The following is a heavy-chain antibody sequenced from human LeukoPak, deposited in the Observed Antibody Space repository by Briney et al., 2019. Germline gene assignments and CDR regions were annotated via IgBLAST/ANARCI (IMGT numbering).Heavy chain of an antibody. CDR2: IYYSGST. V-gene: IGHV4-59*11. D-gene: IGHD2-21*02. CDR3: ARSIVVVTAISGSWYFDL. CDR1: GASISSHY. Sequence: PSETLSLTCTVSGASISSHYWSWIRQPPGKGLEWVGYIYYSGSTNYNPSLKSRVTISVDTSKNQFSLKLSSVTAADTAVYYCARSIVVVTAISGSWYFDLWDRGTLVTVSS. J-gene: IGHJ2*01.